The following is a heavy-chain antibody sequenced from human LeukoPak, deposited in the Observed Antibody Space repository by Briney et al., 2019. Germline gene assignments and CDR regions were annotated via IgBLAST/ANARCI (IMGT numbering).Heavy chain of an antibody. Sequence: PSETLSLTCTVSGGSISSSSYYWGWIRQPPGKGLEWIGSICYSGSTYYNPSLKSRVTISVDTSKNQFSLKLSSVTAADTAVYYCARDSPYYYDSSGLDWGLYFDYWGQGILVIVSS. CDR1: GGSISSSSYY. J-gene: IGHJ4*02. V-gene: IGHV4-39*07. D-gene: IGHD3-22*01. CDR3: ARDSPYYYDSSGLDWGLYFDY. CDR2: ICYSGST.